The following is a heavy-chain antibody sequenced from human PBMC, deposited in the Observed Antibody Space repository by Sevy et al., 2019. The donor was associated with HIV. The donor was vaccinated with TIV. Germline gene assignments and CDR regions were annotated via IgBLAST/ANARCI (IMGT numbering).Heavy chain of an antibody. V-gene: IGHV3-23*01. D-gene: IGHD2-8*01. CDR2: LSFGCGEI. CDR3: AREGCTKPHDY. J-gene: IGHJ4*02. CDR1: GFTFSKYS. Sequence: GGSLRLSCAASGFTFSKYSMSWVRQPPGKGLEWVATLSFGCGEINYADSVKGRFTMSRDNSKNSVYLQMNNLRPEDTAVYYCAREGCTKPHDYWGQGTLVTVSS.